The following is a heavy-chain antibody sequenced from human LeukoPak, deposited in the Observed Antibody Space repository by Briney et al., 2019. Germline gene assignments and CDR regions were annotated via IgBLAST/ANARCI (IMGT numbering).Heavy chain of an antibody. J-gene: IGHJ6*02. D-gene: IGHD2-15*01. V-gene: IGHV3-23*01. CDR1: GFTFSSYA. CDR3: AKTAACSGGSCYGLKTYYYYYGMDV. CDR2: ISGSGGST. Sequence: GGSLRLSCAASGFTFSSYAMSCVRQAPGKGLEWVSAISGSGGSTYYADSVKGRFTISRDNSKNTLYLQINSLRAEDTAVYYCAKTAACSGGSCYGLKTYYYYYGMDVWGQGTTVTVSS.